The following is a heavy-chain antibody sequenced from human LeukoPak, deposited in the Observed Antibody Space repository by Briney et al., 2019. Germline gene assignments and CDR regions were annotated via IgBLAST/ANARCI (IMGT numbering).Heavy chain of an antibody. V-gene: IGHV1-2*02. D-gene: IGHD6-19*01. CDR1: AYTFTGYY. J-gene: IGHJ4*02. Sequence: ASVKVSCKASAYTFTGYYMHWVRQAPGQGLEWMVWINPDSGGTNYAQKFQGRVTMTRDTSISTAYMGVSRLRSDDTAVYYCAREGSGWYGNFDYWGQGTLVTVSS. CDR3: AREGSGWYGNFDY. CDR2: INPDSGGT.